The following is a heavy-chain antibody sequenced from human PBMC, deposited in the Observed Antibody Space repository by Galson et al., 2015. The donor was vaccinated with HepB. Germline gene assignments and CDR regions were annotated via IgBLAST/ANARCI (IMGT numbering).Heavy chain of an antibody. Sequence: SVKVSCKASGYTFTSYGISWVRQAPGQGLEWMGWISAYNGNTNYAQKLQGRVTMTTDTSTSTAYMELRSLRSDDTAVYYCYTMIVVVTSDAFGIWGQGTMVTVSS. CDR3: YTMIVVVTSDAFGI. J-gene: IGHJ3*02. CDR2: ISAYNGNT. V-gene: IGHV1-18*04. D-gene: IGHD3-22*01. CDR1: GYTFTSYG.